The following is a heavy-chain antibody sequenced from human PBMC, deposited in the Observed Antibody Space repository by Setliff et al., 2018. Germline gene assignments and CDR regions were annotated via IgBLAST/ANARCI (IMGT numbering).Heavy chain of an antibody. CDR1: GGSFSGYY. V-gene: IGHV4-34*01. Sequence: PSETLSLTCAVYGGSFSGYYWSWIRQPPGKRLEWIGEIIHSGSTNYNPSLKSRVTISMDTSKSQFSLKVSSVTAADMAVYYCARGPPGYNPYHWFDPWGQGTLVTVSS. J-gene: IGHJ5*02. CDR2: IIHSGST. D-gene: IGHD5-12*01. CDR3: ARGPPGYNPYHWFDP.